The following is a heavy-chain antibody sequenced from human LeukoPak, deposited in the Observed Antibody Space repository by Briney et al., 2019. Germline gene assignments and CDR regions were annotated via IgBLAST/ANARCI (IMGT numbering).Heavy chain of an antibody. Sequence: GGSLRLSCTASGFSFSYYSMHWVRQAPGKGLEWVSSITSGSNYMYYADSVKGRFTISRDNSKNTLYLQMNSLRAEDTAVYYCAKDLGVAVAGDYWGQGTLVTVSS. CDR1: GFSFSYYS. V-gene: IGHV3-21*01. D-gene: IGHD6-19*01. CDR2: ITSGSNYM. J-gene: IGHJ4*02. CDR3: AKDLGVAVAGDY.